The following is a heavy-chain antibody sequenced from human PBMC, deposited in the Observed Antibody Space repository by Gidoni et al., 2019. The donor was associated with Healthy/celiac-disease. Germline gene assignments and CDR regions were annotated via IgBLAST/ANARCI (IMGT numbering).Heavy chain of an antibody. CDR3: ASLLNCSGGSCYSLSWNWYFDL. V-gene: IGHV1-3*01. D-gene: IGHD2-15*01. CDR2: INAGNGNT. Sequence: QVQLVQSGAEVQKPGASVKVSCKASGYTFTSYAMHWVRQAPGQRLEWMGWINAGNGNTKYSQKFQGRVTITRDTSASTAYMELSSLRSEDTAVYYCASLLNCSGGSCYSLSWNWYFDLWGRGTLVTVSS. CDR1: GYTFTSYA. J-gene: IGHJ2*01.